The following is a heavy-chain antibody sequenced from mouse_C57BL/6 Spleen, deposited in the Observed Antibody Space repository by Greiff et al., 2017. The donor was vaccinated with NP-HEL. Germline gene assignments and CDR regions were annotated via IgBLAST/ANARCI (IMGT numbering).Heavy chain of an antibody. Sequence: EVQRVESGGGLVKPGGSLKLSCAASGFTFSDYGMHWVRQAPEKGLEWVAYISSGSSTIYYADTVKGRFTISRDNAKNTLFLQMTSLRSEDTAMYYCARRRGNDYDGFAYWGQGTLVTVSA. CDR2: ISSGSSTI. J-gene: IGHJ3*01. CDR1: GFTFSDYG. D-gene: IGHD2-4*01. CDR3: ARRRGNDYDGFAY. V-gene: IGHV5-17*01.